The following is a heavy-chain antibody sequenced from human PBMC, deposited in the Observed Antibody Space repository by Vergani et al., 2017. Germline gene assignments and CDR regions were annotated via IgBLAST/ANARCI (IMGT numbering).Heavy chain of an antibody. CDR3: AKDLGTSSGGGWFDP. V-gene: IGHV3-9*02. CDR1: GFTSAGYA. J-gene: IGHJ5*02. Sequence: EVQLEESGGGLVLPGRSLRLSCVASGFTSAGYAMHWVRQAPGKGLEWVSGISWNSNSIGYADSVKGRFTISRDNAKNSLYLQMNSQRAEDTALYYCAKDLGTSSGGGWFDPWGQGTLVTVSS. D-gene: IGHD6-6*01. CDR2: ISWNSNSI.